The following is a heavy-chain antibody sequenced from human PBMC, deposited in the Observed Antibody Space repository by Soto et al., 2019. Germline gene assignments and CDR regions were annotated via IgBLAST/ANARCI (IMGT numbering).Heavy chain of an antibody. Sequence: EVQLVESGGGLVQPGGSLRLSCAASGFTFSSYSMNWVRQAPGKGLEWVSYISSSSSTIYYADSVKGRFTISRDNAKNSLYRQMNSPRAEDTAVYYCARDSPCTIFGVVTPYDLDYWGQGTLVTVSS. D-gene: IGHD3-3*01. CDR3: ARDSPCTIFGVVTPYDLDY. V-gene: IGHV3-48*01. CDR1: GFTFSSYS. J-gene: IGHJ4*02. CDR2: ISSSSSTI.